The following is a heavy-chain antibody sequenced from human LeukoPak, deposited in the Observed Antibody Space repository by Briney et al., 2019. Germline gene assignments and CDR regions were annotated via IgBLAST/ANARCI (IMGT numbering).Heavy chain of an antibody. CDR3: AREVLRSGWYGGAFDY. CDR1: GGSISSYY. J-gene: IGHJ4*02. CDR2: IYCSGST. Sequence: SETLSLTCTVSGGSISSYYWSWIRQPPGKGLEWIGYIYCSGSTNYNPSLKSRVTISVDTSKNQFSLKLSSVTAADTAVYYCAREVLRSGWYGGAFDYWGQGTLVTVST. V-gene: IGHV4-59*01. D-gene: IGHD6-19*01.